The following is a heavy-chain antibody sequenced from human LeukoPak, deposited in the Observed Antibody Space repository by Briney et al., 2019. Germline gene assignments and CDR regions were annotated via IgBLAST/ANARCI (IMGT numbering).Heavy chain of an antibody. CDR2: ISSDGSIT. Sequence: PGGSLRLSCAASGFTFTSYWMHWVRQAPGKGLVWLSRISSDGSITSYADSVEGRFTISRDNAKSTVYLQMNSLRAEDTAVYYCARPGVGFDYWGQGVLVTVSS. CDR3: ARPGVGFDY. CDR1: GFTFTSYW. V-gene: IGHV3-74*01. J-gene: IGHJ4*02.